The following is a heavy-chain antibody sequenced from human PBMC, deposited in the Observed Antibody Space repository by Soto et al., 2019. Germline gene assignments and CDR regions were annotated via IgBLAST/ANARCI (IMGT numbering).Heavy chain of an antibody. Sequence: PGGSLRLSCAASGFTFSSYAMHWVRQAPGKGLEWVAVISYDGSNKYYADSVKGRFTISRDNSKNTLYLQMNSLRAEDTAVYYCARQELELLDYGMDVWGQGTTVTVSS. CDR3: ARQELELLDYGMDV. D-gene: IGHD1-7*01. V-gene: IGHV3-30-3*01. J-gene: IGHJ6*02. CDR1: GFTFSSYA. CDR2: ISYDGSNK.